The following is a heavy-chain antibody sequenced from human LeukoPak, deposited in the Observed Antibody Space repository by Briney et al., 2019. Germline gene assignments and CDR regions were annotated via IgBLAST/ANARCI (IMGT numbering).Heavy chain of an antibody. J-gene: IGHJ4*02. CDR1: GVSIKTDY. CDR3: AKAGRTISGSFDT. V-gene: IGHV4-59*01. Sequence: SETLSLTCTVSGVSIKTDYWSWLRQTPEKGLEWIAYIFDTGSTTYNPSLKSRVTMSMDTSKNQFSLSLNSVTAADSAVYYCAKAGRTISGSFDTWGQGTLVTVSS. D-gene: IGHD4/OR15-4a*01. CDR2: IFDTGST.